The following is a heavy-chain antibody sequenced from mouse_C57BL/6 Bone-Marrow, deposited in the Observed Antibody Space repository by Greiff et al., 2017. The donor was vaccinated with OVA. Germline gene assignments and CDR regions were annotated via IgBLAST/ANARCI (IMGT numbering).Heavy chain of an antibody. CDR2: IWSGGST. Sequence: VKLQESGPGLVQHSQSLSITCTVSGFSLTSYGVHWVRQSPGKGLEWLGVIWSGGSTDYNAAFISRLSISKDNSKSQVFFKMNSLQADDTAIYYCARFRNYGWYFDVWGTGTTVTVSS. D-gene: IGHD2-1*01. V-gene: IGHV2-2*01. J-gene: IGHJ1*03. CDR3: ARFRNYGWYFDV. CDR1: GFSLTSYG.